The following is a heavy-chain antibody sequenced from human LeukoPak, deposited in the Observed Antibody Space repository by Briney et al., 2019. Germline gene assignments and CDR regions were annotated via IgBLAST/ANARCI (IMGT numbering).Heavy chain of an antibody. Sequence: SGTLSLTCAVSGGSISSSNWWSWVRQPPGKGLEWIGEIYHSGSTNYNPSLKSRVTISVDKSKNQFSLKLSSVTAADTALYYCARSHYYDSSGSQNNWFDPWGQGTLVTVSS. CDR2: IYHSGST. D-gene: IGHD3-22*01. CDR3: ARSHYYDSSGSQNNWFDP. V-gene: IGHV4-4*02. CDR1: GGSISSSNW. J-gene: IGHJ5*02.